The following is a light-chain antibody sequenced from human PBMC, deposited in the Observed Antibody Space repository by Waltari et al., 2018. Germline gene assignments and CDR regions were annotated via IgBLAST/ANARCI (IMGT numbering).Light chain of an antibody. V-gene: IGLV3-19*01. Sequence: SSELTQDPTVSVALGQTVRITCQGDSLRRYYPSWYQQRPGQAPRLVFYGQSSRPSGIPDRFSGSISGNTASLTITGAQAEDEADYYCHSRDSSSTRFFGGGTRLTV. CDR2: GQS. CDR3: HSRDSSSTRF. CDR1: SLRRYY. J-gene: IGLJ2*01.